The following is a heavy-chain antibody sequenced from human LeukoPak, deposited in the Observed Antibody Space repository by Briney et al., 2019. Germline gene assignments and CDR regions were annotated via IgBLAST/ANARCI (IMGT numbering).Heavy chain of an antibody. CDR2: IIPIFGTA. CDR1: GGTFSSYA. Sequence: GSSVKVSCKASGGTFSSYAISWVRQAPGQGLEWMGGIIPIFGTANYAQKFQGRVTITADESTSTAHMELSSLRSEDTAVYCRAREGYCSSTSCARRYYYMDVWGKGTTVTVSS. CDR3: AREGYCSSTSCARRYYYMDV. D-gene: IGHD2-2*01. V-gene: IGHV1-69*01. J-gene: IGHJ6*03.